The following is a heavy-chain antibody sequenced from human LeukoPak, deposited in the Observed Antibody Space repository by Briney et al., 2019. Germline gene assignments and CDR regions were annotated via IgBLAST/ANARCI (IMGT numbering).Heavy chain of an antibody. Sequence: GGSLRLSCAASGFTFSSYSMNWVRQAPGKGLEWVSYISSSSSTIYYADSVKGRFTISRDNSQNTLYLQMNSLTTEDTPMYYCARDGGSGWRGATRFWGQGTMVTVSS. V-gene: IGHV3-48*01. J-gene: IGHJ3*01. CDR3: ARDGGSGWRGATRF. CDR1: GFTFSSYS. CDR2: ISSSSSTI. D-gene: IGHD6-19*01.